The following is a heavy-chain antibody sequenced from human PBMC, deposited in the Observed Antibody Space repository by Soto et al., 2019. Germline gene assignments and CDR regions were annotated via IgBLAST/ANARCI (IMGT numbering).Heavy chain of an antibody. Sequence: PSETLSLTCTVSGGSISRGDYYWSWIRQPPGKGLEWIGYIYYSGSTYYKPSLKSRVTISGDTSKNQFSLKLSSVTAADTAVYYCARAKGLLTVTTAWFDPWGQGTLVTVSS. CDR2: IYYSGST. CDR3: ARAKGLLTVTTAWFDP. CDR1: GGSISRGDYY. D-gene: IGHD4-17*01. V-gene: IGHV4-30-4*01. J-gene: IGHJ5*02.